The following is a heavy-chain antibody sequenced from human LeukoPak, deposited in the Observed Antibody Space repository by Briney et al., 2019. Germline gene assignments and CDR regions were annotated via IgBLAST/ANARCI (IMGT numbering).Heavy chain of an antibody. Sequence: GGSLRLSCAASGFTFSSYWFHWVRQAPGQRLVWFSRINSDGSTTSYADSVKGRFTISRDNAKNTLYLQMNSLRAEDTAVYYCARDLGDSWNYLDYWGQGTLVTVSS. J-gene: IGHJ4*02. CDR3: ARDLGDSWNYLDY. CDR2: INSDGSTT. CDR1: GFTFSSYW. D-gene: IGHD1-20*01. V-gene: IGHV3-74*01.